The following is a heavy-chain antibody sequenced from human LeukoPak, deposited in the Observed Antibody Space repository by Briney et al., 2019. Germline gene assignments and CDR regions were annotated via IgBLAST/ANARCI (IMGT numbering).Heavy chain of an antibody. CDR1: GGSISSGDYY. V-gene: IGHV4-30-4*01. Sequence: SQTLSLTCTVSGGSISSGDYYCSWIRQPPGKGLEWIGYIYYSGSTYYNPSLKSRVTISVDTSKNQFSLKLGSVTAADTAMYYCARRRGYSLDYWGQGTLVTVSS. CDR2: IYYSGST. CDR3: ARRRGYSLDY. J-gene: IGHJ4*02. D-gene: IGHD5-18*01.